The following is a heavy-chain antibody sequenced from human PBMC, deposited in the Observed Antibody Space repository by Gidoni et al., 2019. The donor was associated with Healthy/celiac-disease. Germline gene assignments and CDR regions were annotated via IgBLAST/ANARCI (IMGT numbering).Heavy chain of an antibody. J-gene: IGHJ4*02. Sequence: QVQRVESGGGVVQPGRSLRISGAASGFTFSSYAMHWVRQAPGKGLEWVAVISYDGSNKYYADSVKGRFTISRDNFKNTLYLQMNSLRAEDTAVYYCARGVYYDSSGFYRPLDYWGQGTLVTVSS. D-gene: IGHD3-22*01. CDR2: ISYDGSNK. V-gene: IGHV3-30*04. CDR1: GFTFSSYA. CDR3: ARGVYYDSSGFYRPLDY.